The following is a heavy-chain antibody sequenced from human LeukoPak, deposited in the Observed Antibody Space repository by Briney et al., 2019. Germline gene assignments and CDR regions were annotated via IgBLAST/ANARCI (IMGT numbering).Heavy chain of an antibody. CDR1: GFTFSSYW. CDR3: AKDGSYGYYYYYGMDV. V-gene: IGHV3-74*01. J-gene: IGHJ6*02. D-gene: IGHD1-26*01. CDR2: INSDGYSI. Sequence: GGSLRLSCAASGFTFSSYWMHWVRQAPGKGPVWVSRINSDGYSISYADSVKGRFTISRDNAKNTLYLQMNSLRAEDTAVYYCAKDGSYGYYYYYGMDVWGQGTTVTVSS.